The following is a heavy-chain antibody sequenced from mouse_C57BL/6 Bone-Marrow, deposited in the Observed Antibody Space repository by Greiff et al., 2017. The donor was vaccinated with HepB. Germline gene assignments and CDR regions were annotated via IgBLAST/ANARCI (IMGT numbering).Heavy chain of an antibody. CDR3: ARSPLCHDAMDY. V-gene: IGHV7-3*01. CDR2: IRNKANGNTT. D-gene: IGHD6-1*01. CDR1: GFTFTDYY. J-gene: IGHJ4*01. Sequence: EVKLVESGGGLVQPGGSLSLSCAASGFTFTDYYMSWVRQPPGKALEWLGFIRNKANGNTTEDSASVKGRFTISRDNSQTILYLQMNALRAEDSATYYFARSPLCHDAMDYWGQGTSVTVSS.